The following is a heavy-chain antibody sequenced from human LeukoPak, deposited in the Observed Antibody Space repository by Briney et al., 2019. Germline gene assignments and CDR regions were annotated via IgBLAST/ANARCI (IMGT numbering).Heavy chain of an antibody. J-gene: IGHJ5*02. CDR3: AREPLQLERNWFDP. CDR1: GYTFTSYY. D-gene: IGHD1-1*01. Sequence: ASVKVSCKASGYTFTSYYMHWVRQAPGQGLEWMGIINPSGGSTSYAQKFQGRVTMTRDTSTSTVYMELSSLRSEDTAVYYCAREPLQLERNWFDPLGPGNPGHRLL. CDR2: INPSGGST. V-gene: IGHV1-46*01.